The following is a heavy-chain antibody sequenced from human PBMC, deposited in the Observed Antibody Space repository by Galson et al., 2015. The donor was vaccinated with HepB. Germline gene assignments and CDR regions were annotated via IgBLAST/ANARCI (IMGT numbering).Heavy chain of an antibody. J-gene: IGHJ6*02. CDR2: IYSDGTA. V-gene: IGHV3-66*01. CDR3: ARVVAWFGEFRYYYYGMDV. CDR1: GFTVSSND. D-gene: IGHD3-10*01. Sequence: SLRLSCAASGFTVSSNDMSWVRQAPGKGLDWVSVIYSDGTAHYADSVKGRFTISRDNSKNIMYLQMNSLRAEDTAVYYCARVVAWFGEFRYYYYGMDVWGQGTTVTVSS.